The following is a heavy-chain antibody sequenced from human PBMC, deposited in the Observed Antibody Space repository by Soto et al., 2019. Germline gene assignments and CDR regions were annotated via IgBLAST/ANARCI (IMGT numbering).Heavy chain of an antibody. CDR3: ARDPNIVLVPAALRSYYYYYGMDV. V-gene: IGHV3-7*01. J-gene: IGHJ6*02. CDR2: IKQDGSEK. CDR1: GFTFSSYW. Sequence: GGSLRLSCAASGFTFSSYWMSWVRQAPGKGLEWVANIKQDGSEKYYVDSVKGRFTISRDNAKNSPYLQMNSLRAEDTAVYYCARDPNIVLVPAALRSYYYYYGMDVWGQGTTVTVSS. D-gene: IGHD2-2*01.